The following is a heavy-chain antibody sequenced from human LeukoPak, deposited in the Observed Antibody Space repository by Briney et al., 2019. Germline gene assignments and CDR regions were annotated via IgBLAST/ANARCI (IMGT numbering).Heavy chain of an antibody. CDR2: IYYSGTT. V-gene: IGHV4-59*11. J-gene: IGHJ4*01. CDR1: GGSISSHY. Sequence: PSETLSLTCTVSGGSISSHYWSWFRQTPGERPEWIAFIYYSGTTNYNPSLKSRVTISIDSSKNHFSLKLSSVTAADTAIYYCANGTGFYDSSGNYYWGYVDSWGQGTLVPVSS. CDR3: ANGTGFYDSSGNYYWGYVDS. D-gene: IGHD3-22*01.